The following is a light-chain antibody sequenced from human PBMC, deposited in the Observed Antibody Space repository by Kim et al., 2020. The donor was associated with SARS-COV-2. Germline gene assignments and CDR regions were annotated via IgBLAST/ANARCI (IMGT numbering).Light chain of an antibody. J-gene: IGLJ1*01. CDR1: SSDVGGYNY. CDR2: EVH. CDR3: CSYTAFNTLI. Sequence: GQSVTISCTGSSSDVGGYNYVSWDQQHPGKAPRLVIYEVHKRPSGVPDRFFGSKSGNTASLSVSGLQPEDEAVYYCCSYTAFNTLIFGGGTKVTVL. V-gene: IGLV2-8*03.